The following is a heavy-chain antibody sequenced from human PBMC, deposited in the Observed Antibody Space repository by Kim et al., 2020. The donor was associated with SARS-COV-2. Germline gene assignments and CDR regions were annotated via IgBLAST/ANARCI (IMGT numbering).Heavy chain of an antibody. Sequence: SETLSLTCTVSGGSISSGGYYWSWIRQHPGKGLEWIGYIYYSGSTYYNPSLKSRVTISVDTSKNQFSLKLSSVTAADTAGYYCARGEAIYYYGSGGYYTWFDPWGQGTLVTVSS. D-gene: IGHD3-10*01. V-gene: IGHV4-31*03. CDR3: ARGEAIYYYGSGGYYTWFDP. CDR1: GGSISSGGYY. CDR2: IYYSGST. J-gene: IGHJ5*02.